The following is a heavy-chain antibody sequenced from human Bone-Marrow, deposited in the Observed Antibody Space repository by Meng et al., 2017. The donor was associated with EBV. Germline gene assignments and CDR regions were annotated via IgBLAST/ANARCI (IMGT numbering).Heavy chain of an antibody. V-gene: IGHV4-38-2*02. CDR3: ARPFPSWQSPRLDPFGA. Sequence: VALRESGPGQVKPSETLSLTCTVSGYSISSFYYWGWIRQPPGRGLEWIGSVHYTGSTYYSPSLKSRVTVSVDTSKNQFSLRLTSVTAADTAVYYCARPFPSWQSPRLDPFGAWGQGTLVTVSS. J-gene: IGHJ5*02. CDR1: GYSISSFYY. D-gene: IGHD6-19*01. CDR2: VHYTGST.